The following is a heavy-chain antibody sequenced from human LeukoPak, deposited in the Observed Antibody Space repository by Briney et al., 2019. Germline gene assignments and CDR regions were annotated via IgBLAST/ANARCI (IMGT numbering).Heavy chain of an antibody. Sequence: GGSLRLSCAASGFTFSDYYMTWIRQAPGKGLEWVSAISGSGGSTYYADSVKGRFTISRDNSKNTLYLQMNSLRAEDTAVYYCAKDGGRLWGFDYWGQGTLVTVSS. CDR3: AKDGGRLWGFDY. D-gene: IGHD1-26*01. J-gene: IGHJ4*02. V-gene: IGHV3-23*01. CDR1: GFTFSDYY. CDR2: ISGSGGST.